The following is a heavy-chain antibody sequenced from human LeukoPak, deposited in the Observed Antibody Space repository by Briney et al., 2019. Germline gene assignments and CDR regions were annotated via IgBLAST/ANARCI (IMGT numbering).Heavy chain of an antibody. J-gene: IGHJ4*02. CDR2: ITRSSIYI. CDR3: ARVRYDGSGYYSIYDY. CDR1: GFTFSSYS. Sequence: GGSLRLSCAASGFTFSSYSMNWVRQAPGKGPEWVSSITRSSIYIYYADSVKGRFTISRDNAKNSLYLQMNSLRAEDTAVYYCARVRYDGSGYYSIYDYWGQGTLVTVSS. D-gene: IGHD3-22*01. V-gene: IGHV3-21*01.